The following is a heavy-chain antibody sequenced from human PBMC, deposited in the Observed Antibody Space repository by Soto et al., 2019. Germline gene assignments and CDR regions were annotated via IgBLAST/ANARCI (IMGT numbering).Heavy chain of an antibody. CDR2: ISTYNDKT. V-gene: IGHV1-18*01. CDR1: GYTFTGYG. CDR3: ARGTYASGSLDCIDT. D-gene: IGHD3-10*01. J-gene: IGHJ5*02. Sequence: ASVKVSCKSSGYTFTGYGISWVRQAPGQGLQWMGWISTYNDKTDYPQNLQDRVTLTTDTSTSTAYMELTSLRSDDTAVYYCARGTYASGSLDCIDTWGQGTLVTVSS.